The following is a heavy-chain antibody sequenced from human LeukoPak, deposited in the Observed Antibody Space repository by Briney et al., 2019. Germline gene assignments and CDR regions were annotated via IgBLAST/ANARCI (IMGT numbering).Heavy chain of an antibody. J-gene: IGHJ4*02. CDR3: AKDARFTTPGSHDFVY. V-gene: IGHV3-23*01. CDR2: ISGSGGST. Sequence: GGSLRLSCAASGFTFSSYAMSWVRQAPGKGLEWVSAISGSGGSTYYADSVKGRFTISRDNSKNTLYLQMNSLRAEDTAVYYCAKDARFTTPGSHDFVYWGQGTLVTVSS. CDR1: GFTFSSYA. D-gene: IGHD3/OR15-3a*01.